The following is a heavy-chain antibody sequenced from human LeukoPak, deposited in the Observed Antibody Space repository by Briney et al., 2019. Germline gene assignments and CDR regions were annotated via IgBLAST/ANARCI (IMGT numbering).Heavy chain of an antibody. CDR3: ARDSGTSLYDY. D-gene: IGHD3/OR15-3a*01. CDR1: GSTFRQYA. CDR2: ISYDGSNK. V-gene: IGHV3-30-3*01. Sequence: GGSLRLSCAASGSTFRQYAMSWVRQAPGKGLEWVAVISYDGSNKYYADSVKGRFTISRDNSKNTLYLQMNSLRAEDTAVYYCARDSGTSLYDYWGQGTLVTVSS. J-gene: IGHJ4*02.